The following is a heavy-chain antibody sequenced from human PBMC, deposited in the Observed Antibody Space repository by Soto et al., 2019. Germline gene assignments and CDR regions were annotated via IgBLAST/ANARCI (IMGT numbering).Heavy chain of an antibody. V-gene: IGHV4-34*01. CDR2: INHSGST. Sequence: SETLSLTCAVYGGSFSAYYWSWIRQPPGKGLEWIGEINHSGSTNYNPSLKSRVTISADKSKNQFSLNLSSVTAADTAVYYCARGGTQFWNYCAYWGQGTQVTVSS. CDR1: GGSFSAYY. D-gene: IGHD3-3*01. J-gene: IGHJ4*02. CDR3: ARGGTQFWNYCAY.